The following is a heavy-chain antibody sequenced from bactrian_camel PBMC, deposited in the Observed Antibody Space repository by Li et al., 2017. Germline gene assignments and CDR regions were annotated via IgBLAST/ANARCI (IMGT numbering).Heavy chain of an antibody. CDR3: AMEYGGPWCAGGEMSPGSISTYGH. V-gene: IGHV3S54*01. CDR2: VYIAFRPDDQRT. D-gene: IGHD6*01. Sequence: QVQLVESGGGAVQAGESLTISCAASGGLYRTDCMAWFRQGPGKEREAVATVYIAFRPDDQRTYYADSVKGRFTISPGNATNTVSLQMNSLKPEDTAMYYCAMEYGGPWCAGGEMSPGSISTYGHWGQGTQVTVS. CDR1: GGLYRTDC. J-gene: IGHJ4*01.